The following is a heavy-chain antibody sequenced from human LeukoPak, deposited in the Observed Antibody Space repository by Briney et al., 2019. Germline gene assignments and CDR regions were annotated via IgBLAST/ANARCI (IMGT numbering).Heavy chain of an antibody. CDR2: IYTSGST. V-gene: IGHV4-61*02. Sequence: SETLSLTCTVSGGSISSGSYYWSRIRQPAGKGLEWIGRIYTSGSTNYNPSLKSRVTISVDTSKNQFSLKLSSVTAADTAVYYCARGNSNYVFDYWGQGTLVTLSS. J-gene: IGHJ4*02. CDR3: ARGNSNYVFDY. D-gene: IGHD4-11*01. CDR1: GGSISSGSYY.